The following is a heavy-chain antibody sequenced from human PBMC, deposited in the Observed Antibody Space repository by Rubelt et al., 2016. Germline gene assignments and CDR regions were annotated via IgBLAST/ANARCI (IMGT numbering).Heavy chain of an antibody. V-gene: IGHV3-53*01. CDR2: IYVGGTT. Sequence: EVQLLESGGGLVQPGGSLRLSCAASGLTVNTNYMTWVRQAPGKGLEWVSVIYVGGTTTYAVSVKVPFTISRDNSKNTLYLQMNSLRAEDTAVYYCARDLVSSIAARHGAFDIWGQGTMVTVSS. D-gene: IGHD6-6*01. CDR1: GLTVNTNY. J-gene: IGHJ3*02. CDR3: ARDLVSSIAARHGAFDI.